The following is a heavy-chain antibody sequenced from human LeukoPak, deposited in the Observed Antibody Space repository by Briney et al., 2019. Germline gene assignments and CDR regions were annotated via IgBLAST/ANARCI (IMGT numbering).Heavy chain of an antibody. V-gene: IGHV1-69*01. J-gene: IGHJ4*02. CDR3: ARERHLGAPDY. CDR1: GGTFTSYA. Sequence: ASVKVSCTASGGTFTSYAISWVRQAPGQGLEWMGGIIPIFGTANYAQKFQGRVTITADESTSTAYMELSSLRSEDTAVYYCARERHLGAPDYWGQGTLVTVSS. CDR2: IIPIFGTA. D-gene: IGHD1-26*01.